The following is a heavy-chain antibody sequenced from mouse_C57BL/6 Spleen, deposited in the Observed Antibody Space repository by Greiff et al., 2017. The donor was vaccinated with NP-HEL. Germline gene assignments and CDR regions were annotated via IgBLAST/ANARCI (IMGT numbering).Heavy chain of an antibody. V-gene: IGHV1-18*01. Sequence: EVQLQQSGPELVKPGASVKIPCKASGYTFTDYYMDWVKQSHGKSLEWIGDINPNNGGTIYNQKFKGKATLTVDKSSSTAYMELRSLTSEDTAVYYCARGRGWLPFAYWGQGTLVTVSA. CDR2: INPNNGGT. CDR1: GYTFTDYY. CDR3: ARGRGWLPFAY. J-gene: IGHJ3*01. D-gene: IGHD2-3*01.